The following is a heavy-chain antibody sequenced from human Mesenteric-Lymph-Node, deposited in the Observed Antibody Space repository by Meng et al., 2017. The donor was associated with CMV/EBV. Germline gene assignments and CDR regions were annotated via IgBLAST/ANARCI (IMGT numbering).Heavy chain of an antibody. D-gene: IGHD2-2*01. J-gene: IGHJ5*02. CDR2: IYYSGST. CDR1: GYSISSGGYY. Sequence: SETLSLTCTVSGYSISSGGYYWSWIRQHPGKGLEWIGYIYYSGSTYYNPSLKSRVTISVDTSKNQFSLKLSSVTAADTAVYYCARELLSSTSSGFDPWGQGTLVTVSS. CDR3: ARELLSSTSSGFDP. V-gene: IGHV4-31*03.